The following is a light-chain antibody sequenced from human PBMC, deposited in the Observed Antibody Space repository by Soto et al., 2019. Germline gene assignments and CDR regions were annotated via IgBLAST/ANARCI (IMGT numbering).Light chain of an antibody. CDR3: QQVNSYPLT. CDR2: ATS. Sequence: DIQLTQSPSFLSASVGDRVTITCRAIQGSNNYLAWYQQKPGKAPNLLIYATSTLQSGGPSRFSGSGAGTEFDLTISSLQPEDLAAYYWQQVNSYPLTVGGGTKVEIK. J-gene: IGKJ4*01. CDR1: QGSNNY. V-gene: IGKV1-9*01.